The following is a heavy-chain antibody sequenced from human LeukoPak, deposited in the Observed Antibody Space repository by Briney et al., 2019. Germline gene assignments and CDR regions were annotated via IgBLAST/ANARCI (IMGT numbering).Heavy chain of an antibody. CDR3: ARASALSSVRYFDLTFDY. CDR1: GGTFSSYA. CDR2: IIPIFGTA. D-gene: IGHD3-9*01. Sequence: ASVKVSCKASGGTFSSYAISWVRQAPGQGLEWMGGIIPIFGTANYAQKFQGRVTITADESTSTAYMELSSLRSEDTAVYYCARASALSSVRYFDLTFDYWGQGTLVTVSS. J-gene: IGHJ4*02. V-gene: IGHV1-69*13.